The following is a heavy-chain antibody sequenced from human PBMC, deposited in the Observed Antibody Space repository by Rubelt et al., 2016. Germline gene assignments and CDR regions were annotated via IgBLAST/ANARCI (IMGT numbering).Heavy chain of an antibody. V-gene: IGHV4-34*01. CDR1: GGSFSDYY. J-gene: IGHJ5*02. CDR3: ARERIAARGLFDP. Sequence: QVQLQQWGAGLLKPSETLSLTCAVYGGSFSDYYWNWIRQPPGKGLEWIGEISHRGSTNYNPSLKSQVTLSVDTFTNQFSLKLTSVTAADTTVYYCARERIAARGLFDPWAQGTLVTVSS. CDR2: ISHRGST. D-gene: IGHD6-6*01.